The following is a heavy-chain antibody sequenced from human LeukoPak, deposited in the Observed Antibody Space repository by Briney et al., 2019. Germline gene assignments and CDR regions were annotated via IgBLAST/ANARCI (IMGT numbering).Heavy chain of an antibody. Sequence: SETLSLTCTVSGGSISSYYWSWIRQPAGKGLEWIGRIYTSGSTNYNPPLKSRVTMSVDTSKNQFSLKLSSVTAADTAVYYCASTDGRRGSGRPQDYWGQGTLVTDSS. CDR3: ASTDGRRGSGRPQDY. V-gene: IGHV4-4*07. J-gene: IGHJ4*02. CDR2: IYTSGST. D-gene: IGHD3-10*01. CDR1: GGSISSYY.